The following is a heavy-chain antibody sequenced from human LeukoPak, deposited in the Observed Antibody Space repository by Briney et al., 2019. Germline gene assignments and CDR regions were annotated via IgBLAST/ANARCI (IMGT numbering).Heavy chain of an antibody. J-gene: IGHJ3*02. CDR2: IYLSGIT. D-gene: IGHD6-13*01. CDR3: ARVLGSSWYATDAFDI. Sequence: PSETLSLTCTVSGYSISSGYYWGWIRQPPGKGLGWMGCIYLSGITYYKPTLKSRVTISAETSTNQFSMKLSSVTAADTAVYYCARVLGSSWYATDAFDIWGQGTMVTVSS. CDR1: GYSISSGYY. V-gene: IGHV4-38-2*02.